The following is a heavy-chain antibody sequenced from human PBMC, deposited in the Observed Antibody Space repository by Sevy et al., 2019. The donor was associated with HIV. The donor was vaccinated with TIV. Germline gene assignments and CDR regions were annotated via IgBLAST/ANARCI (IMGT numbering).Heavy chain of an antibody. Sequence: GGSLRLSCAASGFTFDDYAMHWVRQAPGKGLEWVSGLSGHSGTIGYADSVKGRFTISRDNARNSLYLQMNSLRAEDTASYYCVKDKVDGDSGYGLFDFWGQGTLVTVSS. CDR2: LSGHSGTI. V-gene: IGHV3-9*01. CDR3: VKDKVDGDSGYGLFDF. J-gene: IGHJ4*02. CDR1: GFTFDDYA. D-gene: IGHD5-12*01.